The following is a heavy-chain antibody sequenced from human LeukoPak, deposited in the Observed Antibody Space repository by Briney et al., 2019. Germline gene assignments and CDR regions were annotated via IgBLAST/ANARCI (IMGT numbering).Heavy chain of an antibody. V-gene: IGHV3-7*01. CDR3: ARKDYTLDY. Sequence: GGSLTLSCAASGFTFSNYWMSWVRQAPGKGLEWVANIKQDGSEKYYVDSVKGRFAISRDNAKNSLSLQMYSLRAEDTAVYYCARKDYTLDYWGQGTLVTVSS. J-gene: IGHJ4*02. D-gene: IGHD4-11*01. CDR2: IKQDGSEK. CDR1: GFTFSNYW.